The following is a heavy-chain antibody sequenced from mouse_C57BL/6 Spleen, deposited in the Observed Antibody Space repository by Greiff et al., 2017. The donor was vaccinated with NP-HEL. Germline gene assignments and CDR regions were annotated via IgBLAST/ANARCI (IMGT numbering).Heavy chain of an antibody. CDR2: IDPSDSYT. Sequence: VQLQQPGAELVRPGTSVKLSCKASGYTFTSYWMHWVKQRPGQGLEWIGVIDPSDSYTNYNQKFKGKATLTVDTSSSTAYMQRSSLTSEDSAVYYCARHYYSNSYWYFDVWGTGTTVTVSS. CDR1: GYTFTSYW. J-gene: IGHJ1*03. V-gene: IGHV1-59*01. D-gene: IGHD2-5*01. CDR3: ARHYYSNSYWYFDV.